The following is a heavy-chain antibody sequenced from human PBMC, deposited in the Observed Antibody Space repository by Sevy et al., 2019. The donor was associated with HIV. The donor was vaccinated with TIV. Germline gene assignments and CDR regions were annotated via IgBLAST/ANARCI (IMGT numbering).Heavy chain of an antibody. D-gene: IGHD4-17*01. CDR3: ARDLPSAVTNPFYYYGMDV. CDR1: GFTFSDYY. CDR2: ISYDGSKK. Sequence: GGSLRLSCAASGFTFSDYYMSWIRQAPGKGLEWVAVISYDGSKKYYVDSVKGRFTISRDNSKNTLYLQMNSLRPEDTAVYYCARDLPSAVTNPFYYYGMDVWGQGTTVTVSS. V-gene: IGHV3-30*03. J-gene: IGHJ6*02.